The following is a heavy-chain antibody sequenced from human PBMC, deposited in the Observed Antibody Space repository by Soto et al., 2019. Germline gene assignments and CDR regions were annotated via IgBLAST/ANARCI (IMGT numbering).Heavy chain of an antibody. CDR2: IYYSGST. CDR3: ASSDILTGYYPDY. D-gene: IGHD3-9*01. V-gene: IGHV4-59*01. Sequence: QVQLQESGPGLVKPSETLSLTCTVSGGSISSYYWSWIRQPPGKGLEWIGYIYYSGSTNYNPSLKSRVTISVDTSKNQFSLKLSSVTAADTAVYYCASSDILTGYYPDYWGQGTLVTVSS. J-gene: IGHJ4*02. CDR1: GGSISSYY.